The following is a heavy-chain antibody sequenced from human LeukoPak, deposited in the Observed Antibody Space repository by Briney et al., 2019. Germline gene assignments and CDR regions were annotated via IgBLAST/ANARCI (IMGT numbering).Heavy chain of an antibody. CDR3: AREDPSSGYSDEALDP. CDR1: GYSISSGYY. J-gene: IGHJ5*02. CDR2: IYHSGST. Sequence: SETLSLTCTVSGYSISSGYYWGWIRQPPGKGLEWIGSIYHSGSTYYNPSLKSRVTISVDTSKNQFSLKLSSVTAADTAVYYCAREDPSSGYSDEALDPWGQGTLVTVSS. D-gene: IGHD3-22*01. V-gene: IGHV4-38-2*02.